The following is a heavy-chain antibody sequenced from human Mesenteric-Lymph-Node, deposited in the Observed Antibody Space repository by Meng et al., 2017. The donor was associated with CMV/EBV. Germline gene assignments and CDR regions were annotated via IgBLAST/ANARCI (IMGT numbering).Heavy chain of an antibody. Sequence: SYISSYYWSWIRQAPGKGLEWIGYIYYSGSTNYNPSLKSRVTISVDTSKNQFSLKLSSVTAADTAVYYCARGDYDILTGYYLGWFDPWGQGTLVTVSS. CDR2: IYYSGST. J-gene: IGHJ5*02. V-gene: IGHV4-59*01. D-gene: IGHD3-9*01. CDR1: SYISSYY. CDR3: ARGDYDILTGYYLGWFDP.